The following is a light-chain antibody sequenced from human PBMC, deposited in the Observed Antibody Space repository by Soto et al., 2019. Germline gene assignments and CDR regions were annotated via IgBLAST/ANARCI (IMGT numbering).Light chain of an antibody. V-gene: IGKV3-11*01. CDR1: QSVSSY. J-gene: IGKJ3*01. CDR2: DAS. Sequence: EIVLTQSPGTLSLSPGERATLSCRASQSVSSYLAWYQQKPGQAPRLLIYDASNRATGIPARFSGGGSGTDFTLTISSLEPEDFAVYYCQQRSNWPLTFGPGTKVDIK. CDR3: QQRSNWPLT.